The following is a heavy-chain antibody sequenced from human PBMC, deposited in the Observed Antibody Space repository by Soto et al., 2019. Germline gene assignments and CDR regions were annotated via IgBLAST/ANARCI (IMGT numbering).Heavy chain of an antibody. J-gene: IGHJ4*02. V-gene: IGHV4-30-2*01. Sequence: SETLSLTCAVSGGSISSGGYSWSWIRQPPGKGLEWIGYIYHSGSTYYNPSLKSRVTISVDRSKNQFSLKLSSVTAADTAVYYCARERGYGFFDYWGQGTLVTVSS. D-gene: IGHD4-17*01. CDR1: GGSISSGGYS. CDR3: ARERGYGFFDY. CDR2: IYHSGST.